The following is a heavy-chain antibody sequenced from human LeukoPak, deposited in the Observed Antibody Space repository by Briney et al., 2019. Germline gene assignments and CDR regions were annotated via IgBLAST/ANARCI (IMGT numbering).Heavy chain of an antibody. CDR2: MNPNSGNT. D-gene: IGHD4-17*01. CDR3: ARAGTVTTDY. CDR1: GYTFTSYD. V-gene: IGHV1-8*01. J-gene: IGHJ4*02. Sequence: EASVKVSCKASGYTFTSYDINWVRQATGQGLEWMGWMNPNSGNTGYARKFQGRVTMTRNTSISTAYMELSSLRSEDTAVYYCARAGTVTTDYWGQGTLVTVSS.